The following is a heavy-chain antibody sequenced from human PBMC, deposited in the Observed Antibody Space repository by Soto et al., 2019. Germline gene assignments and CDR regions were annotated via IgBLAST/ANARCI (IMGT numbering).Heavy chain of an antibody. Sequence: ASVKVSCKASGYTFTGYYMHWVRQAPGQGLEWMGWINLNSGGTDYAQKFQGRVTMTRDTSISTAYMELSRLRSDDTAVYYCAGGVLSGSYYNWFDPWGQGTPVTVSS. CDR2: INLNSGGT. CDR1: GYTFTGYY. CDR3: AGGVLSGSYYNWFDP. V-gene: IGHV1-2*02. J-gene: IGHJ5*02. D-gene: IGHD1-26*01.